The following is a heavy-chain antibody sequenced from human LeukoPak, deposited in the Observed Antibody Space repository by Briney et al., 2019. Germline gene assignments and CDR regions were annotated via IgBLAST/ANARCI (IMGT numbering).Heavy chain of an antibody. D-gene: IGHD1-7*01. J-gene: IGHJ5*02. CDR2: IYYSGST. CDR3: AKTGTRGGWFDP. V-gene: IGHV4-31*03. CDR1: GGSVSSGSYQ. Sequence: SETLSLTCTVSGGSVSSGSYQWSWIRQHPGKGLEWIGYIYYSGSTYYNPSLKSRVTISVDTSKNQFSLKLSSVTAADTAVYYCAKTGTRGGWFDPWGQGTLVTVSS.